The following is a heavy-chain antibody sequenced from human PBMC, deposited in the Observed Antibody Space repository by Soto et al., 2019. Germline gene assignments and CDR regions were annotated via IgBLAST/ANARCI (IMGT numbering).Heavy chain of an antibody. J-gene: IGHJ5*02. Sequence: SETLSLTCTFSGSSIICYYWTWIRQSPERGLEWIGYIHNSGSANYNPSLNSRLTMSVDRSKSQFSMKLASVTAADTAVYYCARGVGGSGLNWFDPWGQGTLVTVSS. V-gene: IGHV4-4*09. CDR2: IHNSGSA. CDR3: ARGVGGSGLNWFDP. CDR1: GSSIICYY. D-gene: IGHD6-19*01.